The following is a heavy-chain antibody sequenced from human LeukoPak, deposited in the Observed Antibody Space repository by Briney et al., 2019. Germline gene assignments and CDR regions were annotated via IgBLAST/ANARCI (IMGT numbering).Heavy chain of an antibody. D-gene: IGHD3-16*02. CDR3: AREGEDDYVWGSYRSDY. J-gene: IGHJ4*02. CDR1: GGTFSSYA. V-gene: IGHV1-69*04. Sequence: SVKVSCKASGGTFSSYAISWVRQAPGQGLGWMGRIIPILGIANYAQKFQGRVTITADKSTSTAYMELSSLRSEDTAVYYCAREGEDDYVWGSYRSDYWGQGTLVTVSS. CDR2: IIPILGIA.